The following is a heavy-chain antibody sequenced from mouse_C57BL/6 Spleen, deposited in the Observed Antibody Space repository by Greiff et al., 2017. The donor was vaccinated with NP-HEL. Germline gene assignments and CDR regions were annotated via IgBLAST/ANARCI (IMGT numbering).Heavy chain of an antibody. J-gene: IGHJ1*03. Sequence: EVMLVESGGGLVKPGGSLKLSCAASGFTFSDYGMHWVRQAPEKGLEWVAYISSGSSTIYYADTVKGRFTISRDNAKNTLFLQMTSLRSEDTAMYYCARPSYYYGSSGWYFDVWGTGTTVTVSS. CDR2: ISSGSSTI. CDR1: GFTFSDYG. CDR3: ARPSYYYGSSGWYFDV. D-gene: IGHD1-1*01. V-gene: IGHV5-17*01.